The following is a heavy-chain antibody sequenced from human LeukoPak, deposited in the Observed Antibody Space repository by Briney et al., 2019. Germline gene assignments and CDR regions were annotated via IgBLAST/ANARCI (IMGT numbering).Heavy chain of an antibody. V-gene: IGHV3-23*01. Sequence: PGGSLRLSCAASGFTFSSYAMSWVRQAPGKGLEWVSGIISGGSTYYAHSVKGRFTVSRDNSKNTLSLEMNSLRAEDTAIYYCAKDTSPYTSGWHYFDWWGQGTLVTVSS. J-gene: IGHJ4*02. CDR1: GFTFSSYA. CDR2: IISGGST. CDR3: AKDTSPYTSGWHYFDW. D-gene: IGHD6-19*01.